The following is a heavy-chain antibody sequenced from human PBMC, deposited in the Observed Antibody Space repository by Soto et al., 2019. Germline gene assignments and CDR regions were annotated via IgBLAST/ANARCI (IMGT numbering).Heavy chain of an antibody. Sequence: EVQLVESGGGLVQPGGSLRLSCAASGFTFSSYSMNWVRQAPGKGLEWVSYISSSSSTIYYADSLKGRFTISSDNAKYSLYLRVVSLRVEDMAVYDCARVVSVLIWFDPWGQGTLFSVSS. D-gene: IGHD1-26*01. CDR1: GFTFSSYS. V-gene: IGHV3-48*01. CDR2: ISSSSSTI. CDR3: ARVVSVLIWFDP. J-gene: IGHJ5*02.